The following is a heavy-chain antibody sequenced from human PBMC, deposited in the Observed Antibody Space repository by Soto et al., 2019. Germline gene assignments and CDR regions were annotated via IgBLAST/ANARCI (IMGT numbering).Heavy chain of an antibody. V-gene: IGHV4-4*02. J-gene: IGHJ4*02. D-gene: IGHD1-7*01. CDR3: ARRDPGTSVDY. CDR2: IYRTGST. Sequence: SETLSLTCAVSGGSFTSNNWWTWVRQPPGQGLEWIGEIYRTGSTNYNPSLKSRVTISLDKSENQFSPKVTSLTAADPAVYYCARRDPGTSVDYWGQGTLVTVSS. CDR1: GGSFTSNNW.